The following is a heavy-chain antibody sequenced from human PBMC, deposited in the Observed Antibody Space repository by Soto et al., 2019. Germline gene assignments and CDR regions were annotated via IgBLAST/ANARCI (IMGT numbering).Heavy chain of an antibody. Sequence: GGSLRLSCAASGFTFSSYWMSLVRQAPGKGLEWVANIKQDGSEKYYVDSVKGRFTISRDNAKNSLHLQMNSLRAEDTAVYYCARAIRRPGIAAAAYDYWGQGTLVTVSS. CDR2: IKQDGSEK. D-gene: IGHD6-13*01. J-gene: IGHJ4*02. CDR3: ARAIRRPGIAAAAYDY. V-gene: IGHV3-7*01. CDR1: GFTFSSYW.